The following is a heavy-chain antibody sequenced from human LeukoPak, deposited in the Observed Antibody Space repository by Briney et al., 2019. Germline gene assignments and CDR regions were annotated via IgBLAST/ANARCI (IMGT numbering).Heavy chain of an antibody. V-gene: IGHV3-23*01. CDR3: AKDPPIVPAAMGPSGGDY. CDR1: GFTFSSYA. CDR2: ISGSGGST. Sequence: PGGSLRLSCAASGFTFSSYAMSWVRQAPGKGLEWVSAISGSGGSTYYADSVKGRFTISRDNSKNTLQMNSLRAEDTAVYYCAKDPPIVPAAMGPSGGDYWGQGTLVTVS. J-gene: IGHJ4*02. D-gene: IGHD2-2*01.